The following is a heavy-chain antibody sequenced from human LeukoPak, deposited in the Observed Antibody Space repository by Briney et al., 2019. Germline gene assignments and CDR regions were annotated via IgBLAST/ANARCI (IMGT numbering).Heavy chain of an antibody. V-gene: IGHV4-59*08. Sequence: PSETLSLTCTVSGGSISSYYWSWIRQPPGKGLEWIGYIYYSGSTNYNPSLKSRVTISVDTSKNQFSLKLSSVTAADTAVYYCARLSYYYDSSGYYYWGQGTLVTVSS. CDR3: ARLSYYYDSSGYYY. CDR2: IYYSGST. D-gene: IGHD3-22*01. J-gene: IGHJ4*02. CDR1: GGSISSYY.